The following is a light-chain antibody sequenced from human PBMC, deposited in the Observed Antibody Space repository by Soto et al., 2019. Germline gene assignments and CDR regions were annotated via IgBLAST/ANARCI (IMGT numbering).Light chain of an antibody. CDR2: DVS. CDR1: SRDVGSYNY. J-gene: IGLJ3*02. CDR3: SSYTSSSTVV. Sequence: QSVLTQSASVSGSPGQSITISCTGTSRDVGSYNYVSWYQQRPGKAPRLMIYDVSDRPSGISIRFSGSKSGNTASLTISGLQAEDEADYFCSSYTSSSTVVFGGGTKLTVL. V-gene: IGLV2-14*01.